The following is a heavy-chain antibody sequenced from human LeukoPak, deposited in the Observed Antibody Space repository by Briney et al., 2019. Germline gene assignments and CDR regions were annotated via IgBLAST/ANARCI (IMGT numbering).Heavy chain of an antibody. Sequence: GESLKIPCKGSGYSFTSYWGAWVRQMPGKGLEWMGIIYPGHSDTRYGPSFQGQVNISADKSISTAYLQCSSLKASDTAMYYCARLSRMDVWGQGTTVTVSS. V-gene: IGHV5-51*01. CDR3: ARLSRMDV. J-gene: IGHJ6*02. CDR2: IYPGHSDT. CDR1: GYSFTSYW.